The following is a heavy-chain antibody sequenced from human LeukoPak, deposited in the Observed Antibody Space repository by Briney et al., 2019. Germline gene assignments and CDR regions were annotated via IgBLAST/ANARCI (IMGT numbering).Heavy chain of an antibody. CDR2: IYYSGST. CDR1: GGSISSSSYY. CDR3: ARPRGATTLFFDY. V-gene: IGHV4-39*01. J-gene: IGHJ4*02. D-gene: IGHD1-26*01. Sequence: SETLSLTCTVSGGSISSSSYYWGWIRQPPGKGLEWIGSIYYSGSTYYNPSLKSRVTISVDTSKNQFSLKLSSVTAADTAVYYCARPRGATTLFFDYWGQGTLVTVSS.